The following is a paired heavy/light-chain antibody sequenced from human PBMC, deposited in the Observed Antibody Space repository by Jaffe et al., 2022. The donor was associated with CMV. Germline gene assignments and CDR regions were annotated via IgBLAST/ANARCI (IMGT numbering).Heavy chain of an antibody. D-gene: IGHD3-16*01. CDR3: VKDRYDFSPGGGLQV. CDR1: GFTFSDYA. J-gene: IGHJ6*02. Sequence: EVNLLESGGGLVQPGGSLRLSCAASGFTFSDYAMRWVRQAPGKGLEWVSGISGSGGSTYYADSVKGRFTISRDNSKNTLYLEMRLLRVDDTAFYYCVKDRYDFSPGGGLQVWGRGTTVAVSS. V-gene: IGHV3-23*01. CDR2: ISGSGGST.
Light chain of an antibody. J-gene: IGKJ4*01. Sequence: DIQMTQSPPSLSASVGDRVTITCQASEDIRKFLHWYQQRPGEAPKPLIFDASNLEAGVPSRFSGGGSGTQFTFTISNLQPEDIATYFCQQSHILPLTFGGGTKVEIK. CDR3: QQSHILPLT. V-gene: IGKV1-33*01. CDR1: EDIRKF. CDR2: DAS.